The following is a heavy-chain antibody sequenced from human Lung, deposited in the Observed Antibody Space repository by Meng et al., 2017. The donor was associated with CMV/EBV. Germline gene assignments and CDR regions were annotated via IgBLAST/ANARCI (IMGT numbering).Heavy chain of an antibody. D-gene: IGHD3-3*01. Sequence: ASVXVSCKASGYRFSAHYMHWVRQAPGQGLERMGWINPNNGGTKYAQKFQGRVTMTRDTSISTVYMELSRLRSEDTAVYFCVRDLFQFVDDWGQGTLVTVSS. J-gene: IGHJ4*02. CDR2: INPNNGGT. CDR3: VRDLFQFVDD. V-gene: IGHV1-2*02. CDR1: GYRFSAHY.